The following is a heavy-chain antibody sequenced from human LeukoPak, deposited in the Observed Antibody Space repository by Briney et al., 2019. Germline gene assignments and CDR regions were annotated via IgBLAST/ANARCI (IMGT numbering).Heavy chain of an antibody. CDR2: IRTSSSYI. Sequence: KPGGSLRLSCAASGFTFSSYSMNWVRQAPGKGLEWVSSIRTSSSYIYYADSVKGRFTISRDNTKNSLYLHMNSLRAEDTAVYYCARCLEGGDILTGSGYWGQGTLVTVSS. D-gene: IGHD3-9*01. J-gene: IGHJ4*02. CDR1: GFTFSSYS. V-gene: IGHV3-21*01. CDR3: ARCLEGGDILTGSGY.